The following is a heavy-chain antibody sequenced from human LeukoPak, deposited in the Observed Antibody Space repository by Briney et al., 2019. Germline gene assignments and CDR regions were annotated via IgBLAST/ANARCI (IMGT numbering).Heavy chain of an antibody. D-gene: IGHD2-15*01. CDR1: GGSISSSNW. Sequence: SETLSLTCAVSGGSISSSNWWSWVRQPPGKGLEWIGEIYHSGSTNYNPSLKSRVTISVDKSKNQFSLKLSSVTAADTAVYYCARAYCSGGTCYDSRGWFDPWGQGTLVTVSS. J-gene: IGHJ5*02. CDR2: IYHSGST. CDR3: ARAYCSGGTCYDSRGWFDP. V-gene: IGHV4-4*02.